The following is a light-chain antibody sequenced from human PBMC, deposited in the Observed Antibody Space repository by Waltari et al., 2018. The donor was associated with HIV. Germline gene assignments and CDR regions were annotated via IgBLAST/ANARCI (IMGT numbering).Light chain of an antibody. CDR2: KDS. J-gene: IGLJ2*01. V-gene: IGLV3-25*03. Sequence: SYDLPQPPSVSVSPGQTARITCSGDALPTKYAFWYQQKPGQAPVLVIYKDSERPSGIPERFSGSSSGTTVTLTISGVQAEDEADYYCQSPDSGTYVVFGGGTKLTVL. CDR3: QSPDSGTYVV. CDR1: ALPTKY.